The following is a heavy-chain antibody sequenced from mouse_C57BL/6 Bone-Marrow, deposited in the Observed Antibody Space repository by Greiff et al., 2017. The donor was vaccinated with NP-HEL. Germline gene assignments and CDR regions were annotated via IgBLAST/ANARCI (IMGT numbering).Heavy chain of an antibody. CDR1: GYSFTGYF. D-gene: IGHD2-3*01. V-gene: IGHV1-20*01. J-gene: IGHJ3*01. Sequence: EVQLQQSGPELVKPGDSVKISCKASGYSFTGYFMNWVMQSHGKSLEWIGRINPYNGDTFYNQKFKGKATLTVDKSSSTAHMELRSLTSEDSAVYYCARWDGYYWFAYWGQGTLVTVSA. CDR2: INPYNGDT. CDR3: ARWDGYYWFAY.